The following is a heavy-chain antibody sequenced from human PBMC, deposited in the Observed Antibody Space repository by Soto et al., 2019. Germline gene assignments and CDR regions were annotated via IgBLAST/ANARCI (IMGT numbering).Heavy chain of an antibody. V-gene: IGHV3-23*01. Sequence: PGGSLRLSCAASGFTFSSYAMSWVRQAPGKGLEWVSAISGSGGSTYYADSVKGRFTISRDNSKNTLYLQMNSLRAEDTAVYYCAKRGYSYGYPEKPPFDYWGQGTLVTVSS. CDR3: AKRGYSYGYPEKPPFDY. D-gene: IGHD5-18*01. CDR1: GFTFSSYA. CDR2: ISGSGGST. J-gene: IGHJ4*02.